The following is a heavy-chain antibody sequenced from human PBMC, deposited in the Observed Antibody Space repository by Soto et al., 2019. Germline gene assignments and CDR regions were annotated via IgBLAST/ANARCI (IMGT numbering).Heavy chain of an antibody. D-gene: IGHD3-22*01. V-gene: IGHV3-48*02. CDR2: ISSSGNTI. Sequence: GGSLRLSCAASGFSFSSYSMNWVRQAPGEGLEWVSYISSSGNTIFYADSVKGRFTISRDNARNSLYLQMNSLRDADTAVYYCARVRHYYDSSGYLAFWGQGTLVTVSS. CDR3: ARVRHYYDSSGYLAF. CDR1: GFSFSSYS. J-gene: IGHJ4*02.